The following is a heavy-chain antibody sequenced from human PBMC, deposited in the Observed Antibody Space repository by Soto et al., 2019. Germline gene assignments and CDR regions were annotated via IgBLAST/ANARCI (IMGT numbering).Heavy chain of an antibody. CDR2: INHSGST. J-gene: IGHJ4*02. V-gene: IGHV4-34*01. Sequence: QVQLQQWGAGLLKPSETLSLTCAAYDGSFIGYYWSWIRQPPGKGLEWIGEINHSGSTNYNPSLMSRVTISLDTSKNQFSLKLSSVTAADTAVYYCARASTASGPNWGQGTLVTVSS. CDR1: DGSFIGYY. CDR3: ARASTASGPN. D-gene: IGHD6-25*01.